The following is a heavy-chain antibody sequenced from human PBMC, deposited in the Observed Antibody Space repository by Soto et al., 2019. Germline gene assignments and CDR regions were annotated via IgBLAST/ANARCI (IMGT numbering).Heavy chain of an antibody. Sequence: GGSLRLSCATSGVILIDCAMNWVRQAPGKGLEWVSYISSSSSVIDYADSVKGRFTVSRDNARNSLYLQMNSLRAEDTAVYYCARDLSWGSNWYYYMDVWGKGTTVTVSS. CDR2: ISSSSSVI. V-gene: IGHV3-48*01. D-gene: IGHD7-27*01. CDR3: ARDLSWGSNWYYYMDV. J-gene: IGHJ6*03. CDR1: GVILIDCA.